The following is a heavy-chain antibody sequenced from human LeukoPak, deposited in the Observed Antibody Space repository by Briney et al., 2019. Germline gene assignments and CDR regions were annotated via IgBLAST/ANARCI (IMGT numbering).Heavy chain of an antibody. CDR1: GGSISSSSYY. D-gene: IGHD2-15*01. CDR3: ARDEMEYCSGGSCYWGPFDY. J-gene: IGHJ4*02. CDR2: IYYSGST. Sequence: PSETLSLTCTVSGGSISSSSYYWGWIRQPPGKGLEWIGSIYYSGSTYYNPSLKSRVTISVDTSKNQFSLKLSSVTAADTAVYYCARDEMEYCSGGSCYWGPFDYWGQGTLVTVSS. V-gene: IGHV4-39*07.